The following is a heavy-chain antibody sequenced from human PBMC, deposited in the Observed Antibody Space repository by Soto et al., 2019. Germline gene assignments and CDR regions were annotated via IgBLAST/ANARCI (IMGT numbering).Heavy chain of an antibody. J-gene: IGHJ5*02. Sequence: QVQLQESGPGLVKPSQTLSLTCTVSGGSISSGGHYWSWIRQHPGKGLEWIGYIYYSGSTYYNPSLKSRVTISVDTSKNQFSLKLSSVTAADTAVYYCARGVAAAGTNWFDPWGQGTLVTVSS. D-gene: IGHD6-13*01. CDR2: IYYSGST. CDR1: GGSISSGGHY. V-gene: IGHV4-31*03. CDR3: ARGVAAAGTNWFDP.